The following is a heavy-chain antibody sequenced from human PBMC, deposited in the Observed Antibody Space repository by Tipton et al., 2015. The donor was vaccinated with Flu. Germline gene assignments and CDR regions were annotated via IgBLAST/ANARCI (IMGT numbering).Heavy chain of an antibody. Sequence: QLVQSGAEVKKPGASVKVSCKASGYTFTSYGISWVRQAPGQGLEWMGWISAYNGNTNYAQKLQGRVTMTTDTSTSTAYMELRSLRSDDTAVYYCARDTYDSSGHYSSAWVDDAFDIWGQGTMVTVSS. D-gene: IGHD3-22*01. CDR2: ISAYNGNT. CDR3: ARDTYDSSGHYSSAWVDDAFDI. CDR1: GYTFTSYG. V-gene: IGHV1-18*01. J-gene: IGHJ3*02.